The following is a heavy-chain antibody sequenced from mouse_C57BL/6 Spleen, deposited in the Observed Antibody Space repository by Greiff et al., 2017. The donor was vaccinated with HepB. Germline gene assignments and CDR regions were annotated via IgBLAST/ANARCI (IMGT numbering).Heavy chain of an antibody. V-gene: IGHV1-54*01. CDR2: INPGSGGT. D-gene: IGHD2-12*01. CDR1: GYAFTNYL. J-gene: IGHJ1*03. Sequence: QVQLKESGAELVRPGTSVKVSCKASGYAFTNYLIEWVKQRPGQGLEWIGVINPGSGGTNYNEKFKGKATLTADKSSSIAYMQLSSLTSEDSAVYFCARELLDWYFDVWGTGTTVTVSS. CDR3: ARELLDWYFDV.